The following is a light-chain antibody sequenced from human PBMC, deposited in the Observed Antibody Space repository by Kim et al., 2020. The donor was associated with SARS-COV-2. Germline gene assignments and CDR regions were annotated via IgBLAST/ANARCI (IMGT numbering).Light chain of an antibody. V-gene: IGKV3-11*01. CDR3: QQRAFWPGT. J-gene: IGKJ1*01. CDR2: GKS. CDR1: QNVNVY. Sequence: ELVLTQSPATLSLSPGERATLSCRASQNVNVYLAWYQQKPGQPPSLLIYGKSHRAPGIPARFTGSGSGTDFTLTISRLEPEDFGVYYCQQRAFWPGTFGQGTKVDIK.